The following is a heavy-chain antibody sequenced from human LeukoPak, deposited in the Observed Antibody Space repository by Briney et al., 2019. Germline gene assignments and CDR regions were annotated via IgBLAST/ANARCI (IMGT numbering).Heavy chain of an antibody. D-gene: IGHD3-10*01. CDR2: IYYSGST. J-gene: IGHJ4*02. V-gene: IGHV4-39*01. CDR3: ASPGITMVRGAPRS. Sequence: SETLSLTCAVYGGSFSGYYWGWIRQPPGKGLEWIGSIYYSGSTYYNPSLKSRVTISVDTSKNQFSLKLSSVTAADTAVYYCASPGITMVRGAPRSWGQGTLVTVSS. CDR1: GGSFSGYY.